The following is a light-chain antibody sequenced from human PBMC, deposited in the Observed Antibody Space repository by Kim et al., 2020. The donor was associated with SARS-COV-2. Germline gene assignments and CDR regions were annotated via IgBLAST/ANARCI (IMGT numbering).Light chain of an antibody. Sequence: EIVMTQSPATLSVSLGQRVTLSCRASQGVSNNLAWYQQRPGQAPRLLIYGASTRATGIPARFSGNGSGTEFTLTITSLQSEDFAVYYCQQYNNWPPITFGQGTRLEIK. J-gene: IGKJ5*01. V-gene: IGKV3-15*01. CDR2: GAS. CDR3: QQYNNWPPIT. CDR1: QGVSNN.